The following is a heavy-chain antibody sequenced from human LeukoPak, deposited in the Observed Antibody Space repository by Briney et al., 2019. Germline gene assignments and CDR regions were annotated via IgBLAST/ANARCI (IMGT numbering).Heavy chain of an antibody. CDR3: ARTWYSSGWYGYNWFDP. J-gene: IGHJ5*02. CDR1: GGSFSGYY. CDR2: TNHSGST. D-gene: IGHD6-19*01. Sequence: PSETLSLTCAVYGGSFSGYYWSWIRQPPGKGLEWIGETNHSGSTNYNPSLKSRVTISVDTSKNQFSLKLSSVTAADTAVYYCARTWYSSGWYGYNWFDPWGQGTLVTVSS. V-gene: IGHV4-34*01.